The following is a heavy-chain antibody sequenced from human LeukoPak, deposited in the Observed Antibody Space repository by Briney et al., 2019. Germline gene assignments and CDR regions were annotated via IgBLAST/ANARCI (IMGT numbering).Heavy chain of an antibody. V-gene: IGHV3-7*01. D-gene: IGHD3-9*01. CDR2: IKQDGSEK. CDR1: GFTFSSYW. J-gene: IGHJ4*02. Sequence: GGTLRLSCAASGFTFSSYWMSWVRQAPGKGLEWVANIKQDGSEKYYVDSVKGRFTISRDNAKNSLYLQMNSLRAEDTAVYYCARKLRYFDWLREYYFDYWGQGTLVTVSS. CDR3: ARKLRYFDWLREYYFDY.